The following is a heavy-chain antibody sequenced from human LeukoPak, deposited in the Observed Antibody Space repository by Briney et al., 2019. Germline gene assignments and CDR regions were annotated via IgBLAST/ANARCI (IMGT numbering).Heavy chain of an antibody. V-gene: IGHV4-59*08. CDR1: GGSISSYY. D-gene: IGHD4-17*01. CDR3: AQTTVTDPNWFDP. Sequence: SETLPLTCTVSGGSISSYYWSWIRQPPGKGLEWIGYIYYSGSTNYNPSLKSRVTISVDTSKNQFSLKLSSVTAADTTVYYCAQTTVTDPNWFDPWGQGTLVTVSS. CDR2: IYYSGST. J-gene: IGHJ5*02.